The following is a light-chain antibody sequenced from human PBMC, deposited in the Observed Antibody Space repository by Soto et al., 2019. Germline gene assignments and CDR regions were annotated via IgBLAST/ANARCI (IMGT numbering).Light chain of an antibody. CDR2: SNN. CDR1: SSNIGSNT. CDR3: AAWDDSLNGWV. V-gene: IGLV1-44*01. Sequence: QSVLTQPPSASGTPGQRVTLSCSGSSSNIGSNTVNWYQQLPGTAPKLHIYSNNQRPSGVPDRFSGSKAGTSASLAISGLQSEDEAYYYCAAWDDSLNGWVFGGGTKLTVL. J-gene: IGLJ3*02.